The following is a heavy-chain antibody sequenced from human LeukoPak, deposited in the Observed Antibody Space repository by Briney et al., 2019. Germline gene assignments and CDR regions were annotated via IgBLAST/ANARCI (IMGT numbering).Heavy chain of an antibody. CDR3: AIERGVPLSGVDPFET. V-gene: IGHV1-18*01. CDR2: ISAYNGNT. J-gene: IGHJ3*02. Sequence: ASVKVSCKASGYTFTSYGISWVRQAPGQGLEWMGWISAYNGNTNYAQKLQGRVTMTTDTSTSTAYMELRSLRSDDTAVYYCAIERGVPLSGVDPFETWGQGTLVTVSS. CDR1: GYTFTSYG. D-gene: IGHD1-26*01.